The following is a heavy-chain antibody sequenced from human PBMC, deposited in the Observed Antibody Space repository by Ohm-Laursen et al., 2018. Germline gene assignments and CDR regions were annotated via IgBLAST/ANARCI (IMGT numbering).Heavy chain of an antibody. Sequence: ASVKVSCKSSGGTFSSYAISWVRQAPGQGLEWMGWMNPNSGNTGYAQKFQGRVTMTRNTSISTAYMELSSLRSEDTAVYYCARGPSSWYYYGMDVWGQGTTVTVSS. J-gene: IGHJ6*02. V-gene: IGHV1-8*02. D-gene: IGHD6-13*01. CDR1: GGTFSSYA. CDR2: MNPNSGNT. CDR3: ARGPSSWYYYGMDV.